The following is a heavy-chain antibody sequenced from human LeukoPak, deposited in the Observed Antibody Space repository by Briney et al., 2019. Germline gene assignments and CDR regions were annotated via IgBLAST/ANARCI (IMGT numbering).Heavy chain of an antibody. D-gene: IGHD3-22*01. Sequence: SETLSLTCAVYGGSFSGYYWSWIRQPPGKGLEWIGEISHSGSTNYNPSLKSRVTISVDTSKNQFSLKLSSVTAADTAVYYCARLSPMIGSSGYWLRDYYYYMDVWGKGTTVTISS. CDR3: ARLSPMIGSSGYWLRDYYYYMDV. V-gene: IGHV4-34*01. J-gene: IGHJ6*03. CDR2: ISHSGST. CDR1: GGSFSGYY.